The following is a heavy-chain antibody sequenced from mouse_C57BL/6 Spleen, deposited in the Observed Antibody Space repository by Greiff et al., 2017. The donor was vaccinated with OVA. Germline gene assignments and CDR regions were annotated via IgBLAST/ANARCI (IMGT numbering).Heavy chain of an antibody. CDR1: GYTFTSYG. Sequence: QVQLKESGAELARPGASVKLSCKASGYTFTSYGISWVKQRTGQGLEWIGEIYPRSGNTYYNEKFKGKATLTADKSSSTAYMELRSLTSEDSAVYFCARENTTVVMDYWGQGTSVTVSS. CDR2: IYPRSGNT. D-gene: IGHD1-1*01. J-gene: IGHJ4*01. V-gene: IGHV1-81*01. CDR3: ARENTTVVMDY.